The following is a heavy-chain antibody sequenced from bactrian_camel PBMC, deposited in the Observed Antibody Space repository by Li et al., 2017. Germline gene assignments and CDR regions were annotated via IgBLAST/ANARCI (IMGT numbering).Heavy chain of an antibody. V-gene: IGHV3S40*01. CDR1: GFTFSRYY. J-gene: IGHJ4*01. CDR2: INRGSGTA. Sequence: VQLVESGGGSVQAGETLRLSCTASGFTFSRYYMSWVRQAPGEGLEWVSSINRGSGTAFYGDSVKGRFTISRDNAKNMTYLQMNSLKTEDTAMYSCSTVGLRCSRRYWGQGTQVTVS. CDR3: STVGLRCSRRY. D-gene: IGHD5*01.